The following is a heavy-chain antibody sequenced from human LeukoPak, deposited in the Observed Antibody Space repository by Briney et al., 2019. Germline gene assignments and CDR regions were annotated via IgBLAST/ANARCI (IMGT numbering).Heavy chain of an antibody. D-gene: IGHD3-22*01. V-gene: IGHV1-69*05. CDR3: ARSRYYDSSGYYWGFDY. J-gene: IGHJ4*02. CDR1: GGTFSSYA. CDR2: IIPIFGTA. Sequence: SVKVSCRASGGTFSSYAISWVRQAPGQGLEWMGGIIPIFGTANYAQKFQGRVTITTDESTSTAYMELSSLRSEDTAVYYCARSRYYDSSGYYWGFDYWGQGTLVTVSS.